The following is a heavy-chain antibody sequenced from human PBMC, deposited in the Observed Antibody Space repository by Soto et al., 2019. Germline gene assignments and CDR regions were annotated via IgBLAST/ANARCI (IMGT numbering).Heavy chain of an antibody. J-gene: IGHJ4*02. CDR1: AGSISSSNYY. D-gene: IGHD2-2*01. Sequence: SETLSLTCSVSAGSISSSNYYWGWIRQPPGKGLECIGTINYSGDTYYSASRRGRVSISVDTSKDLFSLNLSSVTAADTAMYYCARQDRGTSSYYYFDFWGQGTLVTVSS. V-gene: IGHV4-39*01. CDR3: ARQDRGTSSYYYFDF. CDR2: INYSGDT.